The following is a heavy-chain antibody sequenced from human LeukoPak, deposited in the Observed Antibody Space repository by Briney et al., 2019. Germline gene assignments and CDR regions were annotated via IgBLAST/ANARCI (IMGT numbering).Heavy chain of an antibody. CDR3: ARDIVVAGAFDI. J-gene: IGHJ3*02. Sequence: SETLSLTCTLSGRSISSYYWSWIRQPAGEGREWIGRIYTSGSTNYNPSLKSRVTMSVDTSKNQFSLKLSSVTAADTAVYYCARDIVVAGAFDIWGQGTMVTVSS. CDR2: IYTSGST. CDR1: GRSISSYY. V-gene: IGHV4-4*07. D-gene: IGHD2-15*01.